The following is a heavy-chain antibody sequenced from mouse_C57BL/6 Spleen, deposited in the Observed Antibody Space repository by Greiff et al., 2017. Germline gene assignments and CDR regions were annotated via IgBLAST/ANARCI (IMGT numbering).Heavy chain of an antibody. J-gene: IGHJ4*01. V-gene: IGHV1-64*01. CDR3: ARRVTTVVATGKYAMDY. CDR1: GYTFTSYW. CDR2: IHPNSGST. Sequence: QVQLKQPGAELVKPGASVKLSCKASGYTFTSYWMHWVKQRPGQGLEWIGMIHPNSGSTNYNEKFKSKATLTVDKSSSTAYMQLSSLTSEDSAVYYCARRVTTVVATGKYAMDYWGQGTSVTVSS. D-gene: IGHD1-1*01.